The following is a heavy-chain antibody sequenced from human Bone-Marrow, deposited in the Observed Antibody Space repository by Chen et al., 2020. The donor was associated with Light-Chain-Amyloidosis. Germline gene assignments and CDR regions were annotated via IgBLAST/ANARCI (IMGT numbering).Heavy chain of an antibody. V-gene: IGHV3-30*02. D-gene: IGHD1-1*01. Sequence: QVQLVESGGGVVQPGGSLRLSCAASGFTFSSYGMHLVRQAPGKGLEWVAFIRYDGSNKYYADSVKGRFTISRDNSKNTLYLQMNSLRSEDTAVYYCAKVGALGAVQHYYYMDVWGKGTTVTVSS. CDR2: IRYDGSNK. J-gene: IGHJ6*03. CDR3: AKVGALGAVQHYYYMDV. CDR1: GFTFSSYG.